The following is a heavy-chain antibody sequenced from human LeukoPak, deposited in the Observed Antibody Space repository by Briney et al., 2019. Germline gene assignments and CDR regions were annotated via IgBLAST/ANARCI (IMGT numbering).Heavy chain of an antibody. V-gene: IGHV3-7*01. Sequence: GGSLRLSCAASGLSFSYFLMSWVRQAPGKGLEWVAKIKPDGSEKYHVDSMKGRFTISRDNAKNSLYLQMNSLRVDDTAVYYCASVDGGYWGQGTLVTVSS. D-gene: IGHD4-23*01. J-gene: IGHJ4*02. CDR1: GLSFSYFL. CDR3: ASVDGGY. CDR2: IKPDGSEK.